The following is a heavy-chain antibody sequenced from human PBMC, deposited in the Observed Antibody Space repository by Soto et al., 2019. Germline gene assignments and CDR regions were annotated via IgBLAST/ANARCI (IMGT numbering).Heavy chain of an antibody. Sequence: GESLKISCNGSGYIFTSYWISWGRQMPGKGLEWMGRIDPSDSYTNYSPSFQGHVTISADKSISTAYLQWSSLKASDTAMYYCAASGYSYGSLPNYYYYGMDVWGQGTTVTVSS. CDR1: GYIFTSYW. V-gene: IGHV5-10-1*01. D-gene: IGHD5-18*01. CDR2: IDPSDSYT. J-gene: IGHJ6*02. CDR3: AASGYSYGSLPNYYYYGMDV.